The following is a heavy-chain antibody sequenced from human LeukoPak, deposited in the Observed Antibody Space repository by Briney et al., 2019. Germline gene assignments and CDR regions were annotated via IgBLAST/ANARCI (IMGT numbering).Heavy chain of an antibody. V-gene: IGHV4-34*01. J-gene: IGHJ6*03. CDR2: INHSGSI. D-gene: IGHD3-10*01. CDR1: GGSFSGYY. Sequence: PSETLSLTCTVYGGSFSGYYWSWIRQPPGRGLEWIGEINHSGSINYNPSLKSRVTISVDTSKNQFSLKLSSVTAADTAVYYCARDGYYYGSGNYMDVWGKGTTVTISS. CDR3: ARDGYYYGSGNYMDV.